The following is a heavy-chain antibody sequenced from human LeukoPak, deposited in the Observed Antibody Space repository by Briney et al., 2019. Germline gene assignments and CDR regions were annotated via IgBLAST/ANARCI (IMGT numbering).Heavy chain of an antibody. CDR1: GVSISSGGFY. CDR2: IYYSGST. Sequence: SQTLSLTCTVSGVSISSGGFYWSWLRQHPGKGLEWIGYIYYSGSTYYNPSLKSRVTISVDTSKNQFSLKLSSVTAADTAVYYCARYGSGVAAFDIWGQGTMVTVSS. V-gene: IGHV4-31*03. D-gene: IGHD6-19*01. CDR3: ARYGSGVAAFDI. J-gene: IGHJ3*02.